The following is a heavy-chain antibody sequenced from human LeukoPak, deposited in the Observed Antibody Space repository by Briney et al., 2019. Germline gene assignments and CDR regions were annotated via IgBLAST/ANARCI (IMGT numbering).Heavy chain of an antibody. CDR1: GYTFTSYS. V-gene: IGHV7-4-1*02. CDR2: INTNTGNP. Sequence: ASVKVSCKASGYTFTSYSMNWIRQAPGQGLEWMGWINTNTGNPTYAPGFTGRFLFSLDTSVSTAYLQISGLKTEDTAVYYCARGPDYDSSGYPYWGQGTLVTVSS. D-gene: IGHD3-22*01. CDR3: ARGPDYDSSGYPY. J-gene: IGHJ4*02.